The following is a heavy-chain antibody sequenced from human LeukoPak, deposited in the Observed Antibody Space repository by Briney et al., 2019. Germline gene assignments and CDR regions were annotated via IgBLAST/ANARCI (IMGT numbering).Heavy chain of an antibody. V-gene: IGHV4-38-2*02. Sequence: SETLSLTCTVSGYSISSGYYWGWIRQPPGKGLEWIGSIYYSGSTYYNPSLKSRVTISVDTSKNQFSLKLSSVTAADTAVYYCARLDGSYSSYFDYWGQGTLVTVSS. CDR1: GYSISSGYY. J-gene: IGHJ4*02. D-gene: IGHD3-10*01. CDR2: IYYSGST. CDR3: ARLDGSYSSYFDY.